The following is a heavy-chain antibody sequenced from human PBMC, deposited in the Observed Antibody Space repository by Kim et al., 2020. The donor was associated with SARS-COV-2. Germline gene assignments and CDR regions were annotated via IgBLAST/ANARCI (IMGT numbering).Heavy chain of an antibody. D-gene: IGHD4-17*01. V-gene: IGHV3-23*02. CDR3: AKDGMTTVTTYYFDY. J-gene: IGHJ4*02. Sequence: GAVRGRFANTRDNSKNTLYLQMNSLRAEDTAVYYCAKDGMTTVTTYYFDYWGQGTLVTVSS.